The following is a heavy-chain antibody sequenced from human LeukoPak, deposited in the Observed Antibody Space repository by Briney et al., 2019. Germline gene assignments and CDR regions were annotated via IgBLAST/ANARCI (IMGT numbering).Heavy chain of an antibody. J-gene: IGHJ5*02. Sequence: ASVNVSCKASGYTFTGYYMHWVRQAPGQGLEWMGWINPNSGGTNYAQKFQGRVTMTRDTSISTAYMELSRLRSDDTAVYYCARDAADGSNWFDPWGDRPLVPVSS. CDR2: INPNSGGT. CDR1: GYTFTGYY. V-gene: IGHV1-2*02. D-gene: IGHD6-13*01. CDR3: ARDAADGSNWFDP.